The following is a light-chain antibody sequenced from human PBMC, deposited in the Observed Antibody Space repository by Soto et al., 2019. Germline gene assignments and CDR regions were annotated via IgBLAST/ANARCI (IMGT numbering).Light chain of an antibody. J-gene: IGKJ2*01. CDR2: AAS. CDR3: QQTNDFPYT. V-gene: IGKV1-12*01. Sequence: DLQMTQSPSSVSASVGDRVTITCRASHVISSWLAWYQQKPGKAPKLLIYAASRLQSGVPSRFSGSESGADFSLTISSLQPEDVATNYCQQTNDFPYTFGQGTKLEIK. CDR1: HVISSW.